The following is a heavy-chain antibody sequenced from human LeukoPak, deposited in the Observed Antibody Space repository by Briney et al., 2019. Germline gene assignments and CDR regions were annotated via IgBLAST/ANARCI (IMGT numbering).Heavy chain of an antibody. CDR2: IIPILGIA. CDR1: GGTFSSYA. CDR3: ARDCGYSYGTWGYYYYYYGMDV. J-gene: IGHJ6*02. V-gene: IGHV1-69*04. D-gene: IGHD5-18*01. Sequence: GASVKVSCKASGGTFSSYAISWVRQAPGQGLEWMGGIIPILGIANYAQKVQGGVTTTADKSTSTAYMELSSLRSEDTAVYYCARDCGYSYGTWGYYYYYYGMDVWGQGTTVTVSS.